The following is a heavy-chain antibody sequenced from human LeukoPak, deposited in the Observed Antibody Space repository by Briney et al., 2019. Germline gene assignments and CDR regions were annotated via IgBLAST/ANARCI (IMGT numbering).Heavy chain of an antibody. V-gene: IGHV4-59*01. Sequence: KPSETLSLTCTVAGVSISSYYWTWIRQTHGKGLEWIGYFHNGGGIHYSPSLMGRATISADTSKNQFSLSLSSVTAADTAVYYCARIVTIFGVVSKFDYWGQGALVTVSS. J-gene: IGHJ4*02. CDR1: GVSISSYY. D-gene: IGHD3-3*01. CDR2: FHNGGGI. CDR3: ARIVTIFGVVSKFDY.